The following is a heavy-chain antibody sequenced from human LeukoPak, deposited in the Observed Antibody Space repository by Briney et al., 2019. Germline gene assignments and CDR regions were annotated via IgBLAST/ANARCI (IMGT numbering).Heavy chain of an antibody. J-gene: IGHJ4*02. D-gene: IGHD6-13*01. CDR1: GYTFTGYY. CDR3: ARDLRQQLVSALLGY. Sequence: ASVKVSCKASGYTFTGYYIHWVRQAPGQGLEWMGWINPNSGGTNYAQKFQGRVTMTRDTSISTAYMELSRLRSDDTAVYYCARDLRQQLVSALLGYWGQGTLVTVSS. V-gene: IGHV1-2*02. CDR2: INPNSGGT.